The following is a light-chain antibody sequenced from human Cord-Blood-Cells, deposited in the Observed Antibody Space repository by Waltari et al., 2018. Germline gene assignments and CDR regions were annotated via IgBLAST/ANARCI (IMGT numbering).Light chain of an antibody. V-gene: IGLV2-14*01. CDR3: SSYTSSSTLYV. CDR2: EVS. Sequence: QSALTQPASVSGSPGQSITISCTGTSSDVGGYNYVSSYQHHPGKAPKLMIYEVSNRPSGVSNRFSGSKSGNTASLTISGLQAEDEADYYCSSYTSSSTLYVFGTGTKVTVL. CDR1: SSDVGGYNY. J-gene: IGLJ1*01.